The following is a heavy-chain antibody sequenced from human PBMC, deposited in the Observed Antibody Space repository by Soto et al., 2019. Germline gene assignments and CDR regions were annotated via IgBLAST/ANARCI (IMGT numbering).Heavy chain of an antibody. CDR3: AXXXTAXRXYYMDV. D-gene: IGHD1-1*01. V-gene: IGHV1-3*04. Sequence: VKVSCKASGYTFTSHAMHWVRQAPGQRLEWMGWMNTVNGNTKYSQKFQGRVTITRDTSASTAYMELSSLRSEDTAVYYCAXXXTAXRXYYMDVWGNGTTVTVSS. CDR2: MNTVNGNT. J-gene: IGHJ6*03. CDR1: GYTFTSHA.